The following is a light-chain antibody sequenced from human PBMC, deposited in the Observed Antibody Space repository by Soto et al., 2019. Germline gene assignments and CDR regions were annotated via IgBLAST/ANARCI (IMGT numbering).Light chain of an antibody. CDR2: GIS. Sequence: EIVMTQSPATLSVSPGERATLSCRASQSVNSNYLAWYQQKPGQAPRLLIYGISKRATDIPDRFSGSGSGTELTITISSLQPEDFEVYYCQQRSNWSITFGQGTRLEIK. J-gene: IGKJ5*01. V-gene: IGKV3D-20*02. CDR3: QQRSNWSIT. CDR1: QSVNSNY.